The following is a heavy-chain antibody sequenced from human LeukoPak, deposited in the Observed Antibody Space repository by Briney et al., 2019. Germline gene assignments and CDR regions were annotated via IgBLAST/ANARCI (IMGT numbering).Heavy chain of an antibody. V-gene: IGHV1-2*02. CDR1: GYTFTGYY. CDR3: ARDNRKTYCSGGSCYNYYYYYYGMDV. D-gene: IGHD2-15*01. CDR2: INPNSGGT. Sequence: APVKVSCKASGYTFTGYYMHWVRQAPGQGLEWMGWINPNSGGTNYAQKFQGRVTMTRDTSISTAYMELSRLRSDDTAVYYCARDNRKTYCSGGSCYNYYYYYYGMDVWDQGTTVTVSS. J-gene: IGHJ6*02.